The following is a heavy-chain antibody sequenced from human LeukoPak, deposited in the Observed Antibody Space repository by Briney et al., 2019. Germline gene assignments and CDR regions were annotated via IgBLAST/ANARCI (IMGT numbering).Heavy chain of an antibody. Sequence: SETLSLTCAVYSGSFSGYYWSWIRQPPGKGLERIGSIYYSGSTYYNPSLKSRVTISVDTSKNQFSLKLSSVTAADTAVYYCAREGDYYDSSGYRVYYFDYWGQGTLVTVSS. CDR1: SGSFSGYY. J-gene: IGHJ4*02. V-gene: IGHV4-34*01. CDR2: IYYSGST. CDR3: AREGDYYDSSGYRVYYFDY. D-gene: IGHD3-22*01.